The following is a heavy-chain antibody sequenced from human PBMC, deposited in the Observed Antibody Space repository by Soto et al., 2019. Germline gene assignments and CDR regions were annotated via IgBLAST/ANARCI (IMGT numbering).Heavy chain of an antibody. Sequence: PGGSLRLSCAGSGFTFSDYYMSWIRQAPGKGLEWVSYISSRGSTIYYTDSVKGRFTISRDNAKNSLYLQMNSLRAEDTAVYYCARDLSGTYGMDVWGQGTTVTVSS. D-gene: IGHD1-26*01. CDR3: ARDLSGTYGMDV. CDR2: ISSRGSTI. CDR1: GFTFSDYY. V-gene: IGHV3-11*01. J-gene: IGHJ6*02.